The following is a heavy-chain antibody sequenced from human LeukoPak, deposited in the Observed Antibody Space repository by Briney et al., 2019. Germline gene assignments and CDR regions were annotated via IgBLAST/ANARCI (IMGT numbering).Heavy chain of an antibody. CDR1: GFTFSSYA. CDR2: ISGSGGST. CDR3: ASPLLYDSSAQRAFDI. V-gene: IGHV3-23*01. D-gene: IGHD3-22*01. Sequence: GGSLRLSCAASGFTFSSYAMNWVRRAPGKGLEWVSGISGSGGSTYYADSVKGRFTISRDNAKNSLYLQMNSLRAEDTAVYYCASPLLYDSSAQRAFDIWGQGTMVTVSS. J-gene: IGHJ3*02.